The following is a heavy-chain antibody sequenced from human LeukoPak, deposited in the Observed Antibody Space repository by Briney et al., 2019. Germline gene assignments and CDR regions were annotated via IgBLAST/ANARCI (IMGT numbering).Heavy chain of an antibody. V-gene: IGHV4-31*03. J-gene: IGHJ4*02. CDR2: IYYSGST. CDR3: ARALSIAAPPGGY. CDR1: GGSISSGGYY. Sequence: SETLSLTCTVSGGSISSGGYYWSWIRQHPGKGLEWIGYIYYSGSTYYNPSLKSRVTISVDTSKNQFSLKLSSVTAADTAVYSCARALSIAAPPGGYWGQGTLVTVSS. D-gene: IGHD6-6*01.